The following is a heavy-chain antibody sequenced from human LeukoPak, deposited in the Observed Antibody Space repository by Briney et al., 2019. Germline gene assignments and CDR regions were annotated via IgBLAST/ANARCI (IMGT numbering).Heavy chain of an antibody. Sequence: PGRSLRLSCAASGFTFSSYGMHWVRQAPGKGLEWVAVIWYDGSNRYYADSVKGRFTISRDNSKNTLYLQMNSPRAEDTAVYYCARAFFVTYYYDSSGYYPDFEYWGQGTLVTVSS. J-gene: IGHJ4*02. D-gene: IGHD3-22*01. CDR3: ARAFFVTYYYDSSGYYPDFEY. CDR1: GFTFSSYG. CDR2: IWYDGSNR. V-gene: IGHV3-33*01.